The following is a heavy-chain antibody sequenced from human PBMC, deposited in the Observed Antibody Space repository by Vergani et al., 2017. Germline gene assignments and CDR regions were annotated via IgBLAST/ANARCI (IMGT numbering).Heavy chain of an antibody. J-gene: IGHJ4*02. CDR2: ISSSSSYI. D-gene: IGHD3-10*01. CDR3: ARELGATKLY. V-gene: IGHV3-21*01. Sequence: EVQLVESGGGLVQPGGSLRLSCAASGFTVSSNYMSWVRQAPGKGLEWVSSISSSSSYIYYADSVKGRFTISRDNAKNSLYLQMNSLRAEDTAVYYCARELGATKLYWGQGTLVTVSS. CDR1: GFTVSSNY.